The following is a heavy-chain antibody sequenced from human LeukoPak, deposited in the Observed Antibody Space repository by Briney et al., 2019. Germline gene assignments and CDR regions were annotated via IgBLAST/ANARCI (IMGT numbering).Heavy chain of an antibody. CDR3: ATTTMVRGVIDY. J-gene: IGHJ4*02. D-gene: IGHD3-10*01. Sequence: SETLSLTCTVSGGSISSGDYYWSWIRQPPEKGLEWIGYIYYSGSTYYNPSLKSRVTISVDTSRNQFSLKLSSVAAADTAVYYCATTTMVRGVIDYWGQGTLVTVSS. V-gene: IGHV4-30-4*01. CDR2: IYYSGST. CDR1: GGSISSGDYY.